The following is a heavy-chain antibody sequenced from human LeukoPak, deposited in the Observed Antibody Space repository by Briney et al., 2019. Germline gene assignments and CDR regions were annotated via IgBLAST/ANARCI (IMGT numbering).Heavy chain of an antibody. D-gene: IGHD3-3*01. CDR1: GFTFSRYG. CDR3: ASRSGFYFDY. J-gene: IGHJ4*02. CDR2: ISHDGSDK. V-gene: IGHV3-30*03. Sequence: QSGGSLRLSCAASGFTFSRYGMHWVRQAPGKGLEWVALISHDGSDKYFAASLKGRFTISRDNSKNTLYLQMNSLGTEDTAVFYCASRSGFYFDYWGQGTLVTVSS.